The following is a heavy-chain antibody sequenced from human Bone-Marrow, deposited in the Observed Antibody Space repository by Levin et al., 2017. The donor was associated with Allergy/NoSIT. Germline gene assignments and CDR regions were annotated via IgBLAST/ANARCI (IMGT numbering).Heavy chain of an antibody. D-gene: IGHD1-7*01. CDR3: AREDNWNYDY. V-gene: IGHV3-23*01. CDR2: MSGSGGRT. J-gene: IGHJ4*02. CDR1: GFTFSRYA. Sequence: GESLKISCAASGFTFSRYAMAWVRQAPGQGLEWGSGMSGSGGRTVYADSVKGRFTISRDNSKNIMYLQMNSLRVEDTALYYCAREDNWNYDYWGQGTLVTVSS.